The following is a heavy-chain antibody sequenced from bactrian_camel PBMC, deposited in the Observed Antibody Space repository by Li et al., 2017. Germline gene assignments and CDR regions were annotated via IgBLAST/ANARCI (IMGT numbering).Heavy chain of an antibody. V-gene: IGHV3S40*01. J-gene: IGHJ4*01. Sequence: VQLVESGGGLVQPGGSLKLSCVASGFTFSGFYMSWVRQAPEKGLEWVSRSNSGPGKYYSDSVEGRFTISRDNAKNTLYLQMNELKPEDTAIYYCAAGFSKFSNWGQGTQVTVS. CDR3: AAGFSKFSN. CDR2: SNSGPGK. CDR1: GFTFSGFY.